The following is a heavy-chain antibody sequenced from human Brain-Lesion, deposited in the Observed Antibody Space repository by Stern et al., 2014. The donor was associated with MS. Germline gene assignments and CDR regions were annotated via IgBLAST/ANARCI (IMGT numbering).Heavy chain of an antibody. CDR3: ARGERWFDS. CDR1: GFTFSNYW. J-gene: IGHJ5*01. Sequence: DVQLVETGGGLVQPGGSLRLSCAASGFTFSNYWMHWVRQAPGKGLVWVSRVNNDGGRTSYADSVKGRFTMSRDNAKNTLYLQMNSLRVEDTAIYYCARGERWFDSWGQGTLVTVSS. V-gene: IGHV3-74*02. D-gene: IGHD3-10*01. CDR2: VNNDGGRT.